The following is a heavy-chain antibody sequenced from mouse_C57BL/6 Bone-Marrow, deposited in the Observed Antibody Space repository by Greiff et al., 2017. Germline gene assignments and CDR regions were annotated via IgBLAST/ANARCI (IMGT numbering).Heavy chain of an antibody. CDR3: AREKGFYYGYDGYAMDY. D-gene: IGHD2-2*01. J-gene: IGHJ4*01. V-gene: IGHV1-50*01. CDR2: IDPSDSYT. Sequence: QVQLQQSGAELVKPGASVKLSCKASGYTFTSYWMQWVKQRPGQGLEWIGEIDPSDSYTNYNQKFKGKATLTVDTSSSTAYMQLSSLPSEDSAVYYCAREKGFYYGYDGYAMDYWGQGTSVPVSS. CDR1: GYTFTSYW.